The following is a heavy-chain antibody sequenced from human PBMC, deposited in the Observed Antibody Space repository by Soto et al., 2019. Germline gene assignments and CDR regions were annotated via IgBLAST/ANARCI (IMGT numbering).Heavy chain of an antibody. J-gene: IGHJ4*02. Sequence: EVQLLESGGGLVQPGGSLRLSCAASGFTFSSYAMSWVRQAPGKGLEWVSAISGSGGSTYYADSVKGRFTISRDNSKNTLYPQMNSLRAEDTAVYYCAKDGWHYYGSGSYWGQGTLVTVSS. CDR1: GFTFSSYA. V-gene: IGHV3-23*01. D-gene: IGHD3-10*01. CDR2: ISGSGGST. CDR3: AKDGWHYYGSGSY.